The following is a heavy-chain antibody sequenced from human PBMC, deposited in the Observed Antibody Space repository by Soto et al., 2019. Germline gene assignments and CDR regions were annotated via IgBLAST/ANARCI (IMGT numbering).Heavy chain of an antibody. V-gene: IGHV1-69*12. CDR3: AREVYCSGGSCRMVL. CDR2: IIPIFGTA. J-gene: IGHJ4*02. Sequence: QVQLVQSGAEVKKPGSSVKVSCKASGGTFSSYAISWVRQAPGQGLEWMGGIIPIFGTANYAQKFQGRVRIAADESTSRAYMELSSLRSEDTAVYYCAREVYCSGGSCRMVLWGQGTLVTVSS. CDR1: GGTFSSYA. D-gene: IGHD2-15*01.